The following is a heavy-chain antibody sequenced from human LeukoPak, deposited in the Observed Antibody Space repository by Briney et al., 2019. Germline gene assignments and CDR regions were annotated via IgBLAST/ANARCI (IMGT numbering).Heavy chain of an antibody. J-gene: IGHJ6*02. Sequence: PGGSLRLSCAASGFTFSSYSMNWVRQAPGKGLEWVSAISGSGGSTYYADSVKGRFTISRDNSKNTLYLQMNSLRAEDTAVYYCAKDPYSSSWYSSVMDVWGQGTTVTVSS. CDR2: ISGSGGST. CDR1: GFTFSSYS. CDR3: AKDPYSSSWYSSVMDV. V-gene: IGHV3-23*01. D-gene: IGHD6-13*01.